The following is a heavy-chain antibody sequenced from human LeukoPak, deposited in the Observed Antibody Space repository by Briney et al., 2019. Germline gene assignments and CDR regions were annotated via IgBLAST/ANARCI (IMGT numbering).Heavy chain of an antibody. CDR2: ISSSGSTI. J-gene: IGHJ6*04. Sequence: GGSVRLSCAASGFTFSSYEMNWVRQAPGKGLEWVSYISSSGSTIYYADSVKGRFTISRDNAKNSLYLQMNSLRAEDTAVYYCAELGITMIGGVWGKGTTVTSPQ. CDR1: GFTFSSYE. D-gene: IGHD3-10*02. CDR3: AELGITMIGGV. V-gene: IGHV3-48*03.